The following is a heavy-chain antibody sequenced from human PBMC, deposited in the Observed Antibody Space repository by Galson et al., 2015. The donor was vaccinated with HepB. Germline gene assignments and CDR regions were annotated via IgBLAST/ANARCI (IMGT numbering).Heavy chain of an antibody. J-gene: IGHJ4*02. D-gene: IGHD6-19*01. V-gene: IGHV3-73*01. CDR3: TITLVAGTFDY. CDR2: IRGKANSYAT. Sequence: SLRLSCAASGFTFSGSAMHWVRQASGKGLEWVGRIRGKANSYATAYAASVKGRFTISRDDSKNTAYLQMNSLKTEDTAVYYCTITLVAGTFDYWGQGTLVTVSS. CDR1: GFTFSGSA.